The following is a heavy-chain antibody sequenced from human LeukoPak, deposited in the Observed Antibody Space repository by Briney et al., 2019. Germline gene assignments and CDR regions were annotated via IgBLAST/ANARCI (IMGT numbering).Heavy chain of an antibody. D-gene: IGHD3-22*01. CDR1: GYAFISYG. Sequence: ASVKVSCTASGYAFISYGISWVRQAPGQGLEWMGWISAYNGNTNYVQKLQGSVTMTTDTSTSTAYMELRSLRSDDTAVYYCARDRRPYYYDSSGLNYFDYWGQGTLVTVSS. CDR2: ISAYNGNT. CDR3: ARDRRPYYYDSSGLNYFDY. V-gene: IGHV1-18*01. J-gene: IGHJ4*02.